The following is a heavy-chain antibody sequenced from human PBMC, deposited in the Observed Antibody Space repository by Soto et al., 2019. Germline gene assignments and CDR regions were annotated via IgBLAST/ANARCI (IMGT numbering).Heavy chain of an antibody. J-gene: IGHJ5*02. CDR1: GGSISSSSYY. D-gene: IGHD6-13*01. V-gene: IGHV4-39*01. CDR2: IYYSGST. CDR3: ARRWPAGYSSSWYFPPHNWFDP. Sequence: QLQLQESGPGLVKPSETLSLTCTVSGGSISSSSYYWGWIRQPPGKGLEWIGSIYYSGSTYYNPSLESRVTISVDTSKNQFSLKLICVTAADTAVYYCARRWPAGYSSSWYFPPHNWFDPWGQGSLVTVSS.